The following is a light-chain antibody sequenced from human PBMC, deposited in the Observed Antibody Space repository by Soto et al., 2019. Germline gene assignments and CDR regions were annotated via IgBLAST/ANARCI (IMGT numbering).Light chain of an antibody. Sequence: EIVLTQSPGTLSLSPGERATLSCRASQSVSSNLAWYQQKPGQAPRLLIYGASTRATGIPARFSGSGSGTDFTLTISSLQSEDFAFYFCLHYHNWPPTFGQGTKV. V-gene: IGKV3-15*01. J-gene: IGKJ1*01. CDR3: LHYHNWPPT. CDR1: QSVSSN. CDR2: GAS.